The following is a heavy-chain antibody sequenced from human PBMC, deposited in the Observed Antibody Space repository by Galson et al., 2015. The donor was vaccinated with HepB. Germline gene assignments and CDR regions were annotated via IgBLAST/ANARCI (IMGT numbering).Heavy chain of an antibody. CDR1: GFTFSSYE. Sequence: SLRLSCAASGFTFSSYEMNWVRQAPGKGLEWVSYISSSGSTIYYADSVKGRFIISRDNAKNSLYLQMNSLRAEDTAVYYCARSPPRPQLLYDAFDIWGQGTMVTVSS. V-gene: IGHV3-48*03. CDR2: ISSSGSTI. D-gene: IGHD2-2*02. CDR3: ARSPPRPQLLYDAFDI. J-gene: IGHJ3*02.